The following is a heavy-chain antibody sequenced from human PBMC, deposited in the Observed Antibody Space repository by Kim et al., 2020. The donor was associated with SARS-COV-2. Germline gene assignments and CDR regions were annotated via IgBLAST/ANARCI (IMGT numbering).Heavy chain of an antibody. V-gene: IGHV3-48*04. Sequence: GGSLRLSCAASGFTFSSYSMNWVRQAPGKGLEWVSYISSSSSTIYYADSVKGRFTISRDNAKNSLYLQMNSLRAEDTAVYYCARVTFGVGATSYDAFDIWGQGTMVTVSS. J-gene: IGHJ3*02. D-gene: IGHD1-26*01. CDR1: GFTFSSYS. CDR2: ISSSSSTI. CDR3: ARVTFGVGATSYDAFDI.